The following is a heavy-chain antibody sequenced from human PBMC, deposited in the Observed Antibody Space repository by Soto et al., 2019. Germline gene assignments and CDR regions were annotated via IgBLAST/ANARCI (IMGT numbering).Heavy chain of an antibody. Sequence: PSETLSLTCTVSGVSISSHGYFWGWIRQHPGKGLEWIGYIYYSGSTYYSPSLKSRVTISVDTSKNQFSLKLSSVTAADTAVYYCARWPQLEPRFDYWGQGTLVTVSS. V-gene: IGHV4-31*03. J-gene: IGHJ4*02. CDR1: GVSISSHGYF. CDR3: ARWPQLEPRFDY. D-gene: IGHD1-1*01. CDR2: IYYSGST.